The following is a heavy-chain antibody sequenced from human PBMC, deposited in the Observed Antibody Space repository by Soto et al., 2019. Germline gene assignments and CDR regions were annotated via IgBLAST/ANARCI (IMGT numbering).Heavy chain of an antibody. CDR3: AKVGYRVHTAMALFDY. J-gene: IGHJ4*02. V-gene: IGHV3-9*01. CDR1: GFTFDDYA. D-gene: IGHD5-18*01. CDR2: ISWNSGSI. Sequence: GGSLRLSCAASGFTFDDYAMHWVRQAPGKGLEWVSGISWNSGSIGYADSVKGRFTISRDNAKNSLYLQMNSLRAEDTAVYYCAKVGYRVHTAMALFDYWGQGPLVTVSS.